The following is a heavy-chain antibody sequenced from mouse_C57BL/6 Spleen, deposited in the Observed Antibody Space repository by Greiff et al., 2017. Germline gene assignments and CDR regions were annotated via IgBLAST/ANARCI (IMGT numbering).Heavy chain of an antibody. D-gene: IGHD1-1*01. CDR2: IDPEPGGT. V-gene: IGHV1-15*01. Sequence: QVQLQQSGAELVGPGASVTLSCKASGFTFTDYEMHWVKQTPVHGLEWIGAIDPEPGGTAYTQKFKGKDILTADKSSSTAYMELHSLTSEVSAVYNYTRYTTVVEYWGQGTTLTVSS. CDR1: GFTFTDYE. J-gene: IGHJ2*01. CDR3: TRYTTVVEY.